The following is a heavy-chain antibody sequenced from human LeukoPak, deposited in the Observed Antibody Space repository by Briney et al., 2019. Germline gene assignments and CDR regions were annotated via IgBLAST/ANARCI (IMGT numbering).Heavy chain of an antibody. CDR1: GFTFSSYW. Sequence: GGSLRLSCAVSGFTFSSYWMHWVRQAPGKGLVWVSRINTDGSSTNYADSVKGRFNISRDNSKNTLYLQMNSLRAEDTAVYYCARGLYTAMGSDAFDIWGQGTMVTVSS. CDR3: ARGLYTAMGSDAFDI. CDR2: INTDGSST. D-gene: IGHD5-18*01. J-gene: IGHJ3*02. V-gene: IGHV3-74*01.